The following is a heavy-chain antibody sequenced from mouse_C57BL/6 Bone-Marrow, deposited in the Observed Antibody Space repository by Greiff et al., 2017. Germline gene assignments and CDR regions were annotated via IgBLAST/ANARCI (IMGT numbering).Heavy chain of an antibody. J-gene: IGHJ4*01. CDR3: ASSRYAMDY. CDR1: GYTFTSYG. CDR2: IYPRSGNT. D-gene: IGHD6-1*01. V-gene: IGHV1-81*01. Sequence: QVQLKESGAELARPGASVKLSCKASGYTFTSYGLSWVKQRTGQGLEWIGEIYPRSGNTYYNEKFKGKATLTADKSSSTAYMALRSLTSEDSAVYFCASSRYAMDYWGQGTSVTVSS.